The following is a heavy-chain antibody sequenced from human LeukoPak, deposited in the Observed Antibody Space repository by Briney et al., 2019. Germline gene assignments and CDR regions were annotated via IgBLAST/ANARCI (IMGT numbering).Heavy chain of an antibody. V-gene: IGHV4-34*01. CDR2: INHSGST. J-gene: IGHJ5*02. Sequence: SETLSLTCAVYGGSFSGYYWSWIRQPPGKGLEWIGEINHSGSTNYNPSLKSRVTISVDTSKNQFSLKLSSVTAADTAVYYCATGSWYFTGFDPWGQGALVTVSS. D-gene: IGHD3-9*01. CDR3: ATGSWYFTGFDP. CDR1: GGSFSGYY.